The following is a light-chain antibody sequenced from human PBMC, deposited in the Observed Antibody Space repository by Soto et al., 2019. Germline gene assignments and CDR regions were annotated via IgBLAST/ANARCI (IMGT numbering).Light chain of an antibody. Sequence: EIVLTQSPATLSLSPGERATLSCRASQSVSSYLAWYQQKPGQAPRLLIYDASKRATGIPARFSGGGSGTDFTLTISSLEPEEFAVYYCQQRSNWPPTWTFGQGTKVEIK. CDR2: DAS. CDR3: QQRSNWPPTWT. V-gene: IGKV3-11*01. CDR1: QSVSSY. J-gene: IGKJ1*01.